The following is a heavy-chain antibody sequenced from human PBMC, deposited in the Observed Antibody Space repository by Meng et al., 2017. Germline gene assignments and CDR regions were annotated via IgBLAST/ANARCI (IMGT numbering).Heavy chain of an antibody. D-gene: IGHD4-17*01. V-gene: IGHV4-38-2*01. CDR2: IYHSGST. CDR3: ARLWKGGDYEDVDY. CDR1: GYSISSGYY. J-gene: IGHJ4*02. Sequence: SETLSLTCAVSGYSISSGYYWGWIRQPPGKGLEWIGSIYHSGSTYYNPSLKSRVTISVDTSKSQFSLKLSSVTAADTAVYYCARLWKGGDYEDVDYWGQGTLVTVSS.